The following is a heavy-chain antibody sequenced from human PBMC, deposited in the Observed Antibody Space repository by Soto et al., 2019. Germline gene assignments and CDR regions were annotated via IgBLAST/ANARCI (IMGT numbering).Heavy chain of an antibody. CDR2: ISSSSSYT. Sequence: GGSLRLSCAASGFTFSDYYMSWIRQAPGKGLEWVSYISSSSSYTNYADSVKGRFTISRDNAKNSLYLQMNSLRAEDTAVYYCARVPLDLWFGEVTTIYGMDVWGQGTTVTVSS. D-gene: IGHD3-10*01. CDR3: ARVPLDLWFGEVTTIYGMDV. J-gene: IGHJ6*02. CDR1: GFTFSDYY. V-gene: IGHV3-11*06.